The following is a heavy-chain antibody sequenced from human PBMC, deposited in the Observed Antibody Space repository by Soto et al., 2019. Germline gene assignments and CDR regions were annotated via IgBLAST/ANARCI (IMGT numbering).Heavy chain of an antibody. J-gene: IGHJ4*02. CDR2: INKNGGEK. CDR3: ARDKYGGRSDY. CDR1: GFTFSSYS. D-gene: IGHD5-12*01. Sequence: GGSLRLSCAASGFTFSSYSMSWVRQAPGKGLEWVANINKNGGEKYYVDSVKGRFTISRDNAKNSLYLQMNSLRAEGTAVYYCARDKYGGRSDYWGQGTLVTVS. V-gene: IGHV3-7*03.